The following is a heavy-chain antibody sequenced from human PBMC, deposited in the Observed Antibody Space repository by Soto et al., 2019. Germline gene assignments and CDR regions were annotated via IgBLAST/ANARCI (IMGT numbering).Heavy chain of an antibody. J-gene: IGHJ6*02. D-gene: IGHD2-15*01. V-gene: IGHV3-30*18. CDR3: AKEVGWYYYGMDV. CDR2: ISYDGSNK. Sequence: PGGSLRLSCAASGFTFSNYGMHWVRQAPGEGLDWVAVISYDGSNKYYADSVKGRFTISRDNSKNTLYLQMNSLRAEDTAVYYCAKEVGWYYYGMDVWGQGTTVTVSS. CDR1: GFTFSNYG.